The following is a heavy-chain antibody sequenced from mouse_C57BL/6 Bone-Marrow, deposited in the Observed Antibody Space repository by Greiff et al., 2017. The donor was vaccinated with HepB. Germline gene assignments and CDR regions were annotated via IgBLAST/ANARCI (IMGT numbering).Heavy chain of an antibody. CDR2: ISYDGSN. J-gene: IGHJ3*01. V-gene: IGHV3-6*01. Sequence: EVKVEESGPGLVKPSQSLSLTCSVTGYSITSGYYWNWIRQFPGNKLEWMGYISYDGSNNYNPSLKNRISITRDTSKNQFFLKLNSVTTEDTATYYCARRGDAWFAYWGQGTLVTVSA. CDR3: ARRGDAWFAY. CDR1: GYSITSGYY.